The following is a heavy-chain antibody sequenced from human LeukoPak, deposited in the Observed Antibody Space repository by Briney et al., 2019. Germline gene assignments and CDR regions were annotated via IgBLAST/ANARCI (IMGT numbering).Heavy chain of an antibody. J-gene: IGHJ4*02. CDR1: GYSFTSYW. D-gene: IGHD3-10*01. Sequence: GESLKISCKGSGYSFTSYWIGWVRQMPGKGLEWMGIIYPGDSDTRYTPSFQGQVTISADKSISTAYLQWSSLKASDTAMYYCARGPMVRGVIRPVGDYWGQGTLVTVSS. CDR2: IYPGDSDT. CDR3: ARGPMVRGVIRPVGDY. V-gene: IGHV5-51*01.